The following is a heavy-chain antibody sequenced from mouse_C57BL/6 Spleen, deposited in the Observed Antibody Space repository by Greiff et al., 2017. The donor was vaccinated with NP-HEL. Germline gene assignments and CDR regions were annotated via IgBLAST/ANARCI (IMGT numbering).Heavy chain of an antibody. D-gene: IGHD1-1*01. CDR3: ARTTVGDYAMDY. J-gene: IGHJ4*01. CDR2: IYPGDGDT. CDR1: GYAFSSSW. V-gene: IGHV1-82*01. Sequence: QVQLQQSGPELVEPGASVKISCKASGYAFSSSWMNWVKQRPGKGLEWIGRIYPGDGDTNYNGKFKGKATLTADKSSSTAYMQLSSLTSEDSAVYFCARTTVGDYAMDYWGQGTSVTVSS.